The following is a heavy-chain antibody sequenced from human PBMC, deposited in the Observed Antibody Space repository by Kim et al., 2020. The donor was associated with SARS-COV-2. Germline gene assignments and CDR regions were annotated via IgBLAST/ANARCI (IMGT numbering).Heavy chain of an antibody. V-gene: IGHV4-4*01. Sequence: PSLKSRATISVDKYKNQFSLKLSSVTAADTAVYCCARDGSRWLVKGWFDPWGQGTLVTVSS. CDR3: ARDGSRWLVKGWFDP. J-gene: IGHJ5*02. D-gene: IGHD6-19*01.